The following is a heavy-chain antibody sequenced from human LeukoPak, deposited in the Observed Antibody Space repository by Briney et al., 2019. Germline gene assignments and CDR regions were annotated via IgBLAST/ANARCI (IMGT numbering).Heavy chain of an antibody. D-gene: IGHD3-16*02. Sequence: SETLSLTCTVSGSSISSYYWSWIRQPPGKGLEWIGYIYYSGSTNYNPSLKSRVTISVDTSKNQFSLRLCSVTAADTAVYYCARHGWTEYDYVWGSYRPVGGFDYWGQGTLVTVSS. V-gene: IGHV4-59*08. J-gene: IGHJ4*02. CDR3: ARHGWTEYDYVWGSYRPVGGFDY. CDR1: GSSISSYY. CDR2: IYYSGST.